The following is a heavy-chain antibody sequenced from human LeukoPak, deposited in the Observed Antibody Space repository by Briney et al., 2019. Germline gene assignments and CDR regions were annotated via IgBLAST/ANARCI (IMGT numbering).Heavy chain of an antibody. CDR2: INPNRGGT. D-gene: IGHD3-22*01. V-gene: IGHV1-2*02. J-gene: IGHJ4*02. CDR3: ARWYYDGSGYYRLDY. CDR1: GYTFTDYY. Sequence: ASVKVSCKASGYTFTDYYMHWVRQAPGQGLEWMGWINPNRGGTNYAQKFQGRVTMTRDTSITTAYMELSRLRSDDTAVYYCARWYYDGSGYYRLDYWGQGTLVTVSS.